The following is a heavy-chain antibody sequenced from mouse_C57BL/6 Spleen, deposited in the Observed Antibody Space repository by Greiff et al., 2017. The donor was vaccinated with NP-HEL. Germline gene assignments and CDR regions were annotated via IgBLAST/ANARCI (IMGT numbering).Heavy chain of an antibody. J-gene: IGHJ4*01. Sequence: QVQLQQPGAELVKPGASVKMSCKASGYTFTSYWITWVKQRPGQGLEWIGDIYPGSGSTNYNEKFKSKATLTVDTSSSTAYMQLSSLTSEDSAVYYCARYPSYDGGLDYWGQGTSVTVSS. D-gene: IGHD2-12*01. CDR3: ARYPSYDGGLDY. CDR2: IYPGSGST. CDR1: GYTFTSYW. V-gene: IGHV1-55*01.